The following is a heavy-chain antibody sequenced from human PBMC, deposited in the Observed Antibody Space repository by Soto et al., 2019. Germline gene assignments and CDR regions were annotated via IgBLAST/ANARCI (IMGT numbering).Heavy chain of an antibody. CDR2: IYTAGSA. Sequence: GGSLRLSCAASGFTVSSYYMSWVRQAPGKGLEWVSVIYTAGSADFADSVKGRFTISRDNSKNTLYLQMSSLRAEDTAVYYCARVPSSSYHYFDYWGQGTLVTVSS. CDR3: ARVPSSSYHYFDY. CDR1: GFTVSSYY. D-gene: IGHD6-13*01. V-gene: IGHV3-66*01. J-gene: IGHJ4*02.